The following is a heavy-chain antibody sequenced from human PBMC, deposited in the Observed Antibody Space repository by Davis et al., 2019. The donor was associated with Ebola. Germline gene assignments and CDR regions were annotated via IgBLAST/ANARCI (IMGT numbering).Heavy chain of an antibody. CDR2: IHSGGST. Sequence: GESLKISCEASGFTVSSNYMSWVRQAPGKGLEWVSVIHSGGSTKYADSVKGRFNISRDNAKNSLYLQMNSLRAGETAVYYCARYGSGGYYTPFDYWGQGTLVTVSS. V-gene: IGHV3-53*01. CDR1: GFTVSSNY. J-gene: IGHJ4*02. D-gene: IGHD3-10*01. CDR3: ARYGSGGYYTPFDY.